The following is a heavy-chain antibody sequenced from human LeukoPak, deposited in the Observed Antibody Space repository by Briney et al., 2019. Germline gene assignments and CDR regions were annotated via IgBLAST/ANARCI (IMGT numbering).Heavy chain of an antibody. D-gene: IGHD2-2*01. CDR3: AKSPIEYCSSTSCWN. V-gene: IGHV3-30*02. J-gene: IGHJ4*02. CDR1: GFTFSSYG. Sequence: GGSLRLSCAASGFTFSSYGMHWVRQAPGKGLEWVAFIRYDGSNKYYADSVKGRFTISRDNSKNTLYLQMNSLRAEDTAVYYCAKSPIEYCSSTSCWNWGQGTLVTVSS. CDR2: IRYDGSNK.